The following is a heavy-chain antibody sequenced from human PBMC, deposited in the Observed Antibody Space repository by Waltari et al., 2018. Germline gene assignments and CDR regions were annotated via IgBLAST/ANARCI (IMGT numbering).Heavy chain of an antibody. CDR2: ISWNSGSI. V-gene: IGHV3-9*01. CDR3: AKRAYDSSGPLDY. Sequence: EVQLVESGGGLVQHGSSLRPSCAAPGFTFVDYAIHWVRKAPGKGLEWGSGISWNSGSIGYADSVKGRFTISRDNAKNSLYLQMNSLRAEDTALYYCAKRAYDSSGPLDYWGQGTLVTVSS. CDR1: GFTFVDYA. D-gene: IGHD3-22*01. J-gene: IGHJ4*02.